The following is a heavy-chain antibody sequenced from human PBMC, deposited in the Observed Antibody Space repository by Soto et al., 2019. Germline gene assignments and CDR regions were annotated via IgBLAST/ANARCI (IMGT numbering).Heavy chain of an antibody. CDR1: GYTFTSYD. CDR3: ARVGAGYYYDSSGYFHD. V-gene: IGHV1-8*01. J-gene: IGHJ4*02. Sequence: QVQLVQSGAEVKKPGASVKVSCKASGYTFTSYDINWVRQATGQGLEWMGWMNPNSGNTGYAQKFQGRVTMTRNTSISTAYMELSSLRSEDTAGYYCARVGAGYYYDSSGYFHDWGQGTLVTVSS. CDR2: MNPNSGNT. D-gene: IGHD3-22*01.